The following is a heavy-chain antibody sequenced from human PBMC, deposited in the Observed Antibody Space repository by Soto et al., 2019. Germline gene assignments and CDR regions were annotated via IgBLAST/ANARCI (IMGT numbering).Heavy chain of an antibody. CDR2: INHSGST. Sequence: QVQLQQWGAGLLKPSETLSLTCAVYCGSFRGYYLSWIRQPPGKGLEWIGEINHSGSTNYNPSLKSRVPMSVDKSKNPFSLKLSSVTAADTAVYYCARTSTFDCWGQGTLVTVSS. CDR3: ARTSTFDC. J-gene: IGHJ4*02. V-gene: IGHV4-34*01. CDR1: CGSFRGYY.